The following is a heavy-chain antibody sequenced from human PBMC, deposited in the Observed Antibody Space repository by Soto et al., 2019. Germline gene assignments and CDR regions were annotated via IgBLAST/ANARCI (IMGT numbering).Heavy chain of an antibody. V-gene: IGHV4-30-4*01. CDR3: ARWWFGEFFDY. CDR1: GGSISSGDYY. J-gene: IGHJ4*02. Sequence: QVQLQESGPGLVKPSQTLSLTCTVSGGSISSGDYYWSWIRQPPGKGLEWIGFIYYSGSTYYNPALKSRVTISVDTSKNQFSPKLSSVTAADTAVYYCARWWFGEFFDYWGQGTLVTVSS. D-gene: IGHD3-10*01. CDR2: IYYSGST.